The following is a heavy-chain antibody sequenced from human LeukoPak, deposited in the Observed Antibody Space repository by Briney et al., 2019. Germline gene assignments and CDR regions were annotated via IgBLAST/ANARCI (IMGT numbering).Heavy chain of an antibody. Sequence: SETLSLTCTVSGYSISSGYYWGWIRQPPGKGLEWIGSIYHSGSTYYNPSLKSRVTISVDTSKNQFSLKLSSVTAADTAVYYCARDWMYYYDSSGYYYRDYWGQGTLVTVSS. CDR2: IYHSGST. D-gene: IGHD3-22*01. CDR3: ARDWMYYYDSSGYYYRDY. V-gene: IGHV4-38-2*02. CDR1: GYSISSGYY. J-gene: IGHJ4*02.